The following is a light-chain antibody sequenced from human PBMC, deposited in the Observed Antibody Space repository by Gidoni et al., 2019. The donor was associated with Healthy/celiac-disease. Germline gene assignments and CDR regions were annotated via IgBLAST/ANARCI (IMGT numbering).Light chain of an antibody. J-gene: IGKJ4*01. Sequence: ETVLTQSPVTLSVSSGERAALSCRASETIDYKLAWYQQKPGQAPRLLIYGASIRATGVPDRFRGSGYGTEFTLTISSLQSEDFAFYYCQQYSNWPPFTFGGGTKVEMK. CDR3: QQYSNWPPFT. CDR1: ETIDYK. CDR2: GAS. V-gene: IGKV3-15*01.